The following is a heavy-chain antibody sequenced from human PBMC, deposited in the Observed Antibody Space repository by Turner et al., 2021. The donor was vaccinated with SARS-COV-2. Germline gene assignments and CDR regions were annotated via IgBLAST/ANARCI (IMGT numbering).Heavy chain of an antibody. J-gene: IGHJ4*02. D-gene: IGHD5-18*01. Sequence: QVQLVESGGGVVQPGRSLRLSCSASGFTFSSYGMHWVRQAPGKGPEWVAVIWYDGSNKYYADSGKGRFTISRDNSKNTLYLQMNSLRAEDTAVYYCAREGTAMVQNFDYWGQGTLVTVSS. V-gene: IGHV3-33*01. CDR2: IWYDGSNK. CDR1: GFTFSSYG. CDR3: AREGTAMVQNFDY.